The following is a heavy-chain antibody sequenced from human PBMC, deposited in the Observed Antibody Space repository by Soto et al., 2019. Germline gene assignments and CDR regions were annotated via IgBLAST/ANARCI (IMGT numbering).Heavy chain of an antibody. Sequence: QVQLVQSGAEVKKPGASVKVSCKASGYTFTSYGISWVRQAPGQGLEWMGWISAYNGNTNYAQKLQGRVTMTTDTSTSTAYRELRSLRSDDTAVYYCAREGVDTATGYYYGMDVWGQGTTVTVSS. CDR2: ISAYNGNT. CDR3: AREGVDTATGYYYGMDV. CDR1: GYTFTSYG. J-gene: IGHJ6*02. D-gene: IGHD5-18*01. V-gene: IGHV1-18*01.